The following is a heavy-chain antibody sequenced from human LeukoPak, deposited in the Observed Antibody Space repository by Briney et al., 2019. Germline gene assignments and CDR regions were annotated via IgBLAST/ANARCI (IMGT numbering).Heavy chain of an antibody. CDR1: GGSISSYY. V-gene: IGHV4-59*08. J-gene: IGHJ4*02. CDR3: ARRDLITGTTDY. Sequence: SETLSLTCTVSGGSISSYYWSWIRQPPGKGLEYIGYIYYSGSTNYNPSLKSRVTLSVDTSKNQFSLKLGSVTAADTAVYYCARRDLITGTTDYWGQGILVTVSS. D-gene: IGHD1-7*01. CDR2: IYYSGST.